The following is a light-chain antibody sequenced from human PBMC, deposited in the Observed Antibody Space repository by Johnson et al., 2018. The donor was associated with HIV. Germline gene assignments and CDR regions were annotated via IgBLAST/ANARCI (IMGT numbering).Light chain of an antibody. J-gene: IGLJ1*01. Sequence: QSVLTQPPSVSAAPGQKVSISCSGSSSNIGNNYVSWYQQLPGTAPKLLIYDNNKRPSGIPDRFSGSKSGTSATLGITGLQTGDEADYYCGTWDSSLCAGPFYGCGTGTKVTVL. V-gene: IGLV1-51*01. CDR1: SSNIGNNY. CDR2: DNN. CDR3: GTWDSSLCAGPFYG.